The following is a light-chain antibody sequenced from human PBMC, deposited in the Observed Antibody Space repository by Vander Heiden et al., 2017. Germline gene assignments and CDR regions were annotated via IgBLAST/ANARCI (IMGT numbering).Light chain of an antibody. CDR1: QSISSD. CDR2: AAS. V-gene: IGKV1-39*01. J-gene: IGKJ4*01. Sequence: DIQMTPFPSSLSALVGDRVTITCRASQSISSDLNRYQQKPGKAPKLLIYAASSLQSGVQSRFSGSGSGTDFTLTISSLQPEDFATYYCQQSYSTPRTFGGGTKVEIK. CDR3: QQSYSTPRT.